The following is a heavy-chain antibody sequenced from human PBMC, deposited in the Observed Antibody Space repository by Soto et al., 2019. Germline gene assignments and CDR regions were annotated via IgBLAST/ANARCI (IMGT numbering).Heavy chain of an antibody. D-gene: IGHD3-22*01. J-gene: IGHJ5*02. CDR2: IYYSGST. V-gene: IGHV4-39*01. Sequence: SETLSLTCTFSGGSISSSSYYWGWIRQPPGKGLEWIGSIYYSGSTYYNPSLKSRVTISVDTSKNQFSLKLSSVTAADTAVYYSARPVGDYCDIRGYHTWFAPWGPGTLVTV. CDR3: ARPVGDYCDIRGYHTWFAP. CDR1: GGSISSSSYY.